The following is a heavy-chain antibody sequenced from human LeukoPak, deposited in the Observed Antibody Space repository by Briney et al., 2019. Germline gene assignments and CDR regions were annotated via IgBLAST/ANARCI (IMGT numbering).Heavy chain of an antibody. CDR3: ASSKLVYYFDY. CDR1: GGSISPYY. J-gene: IGHJ4*02. D-gene: IGHD2-8*02. V-gene: IGHV4-59*08. CDR2: IYYSGST. Sequence: PSETLSLTCTVSGGSISPYYWSWIRQPPGKGLEWIGYIYYSGSTNYNPSLKSRVTISVDTSKNQFSLKLSSVTAADTAVYYCASSKLVYYFDYWGQGTLVTVSS.